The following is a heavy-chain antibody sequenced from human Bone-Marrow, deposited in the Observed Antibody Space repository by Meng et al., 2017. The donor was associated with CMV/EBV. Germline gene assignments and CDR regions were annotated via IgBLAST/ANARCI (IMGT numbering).Heavy chain of an antibody. D-gene: IGHD2-8*01. CDR2: ISYDGSNK. Sequence: GESLKISCAASGFTFSSYAMHWVRQAPGKGLEWVAVISYDGSNKYYADFVKGRFTISRDNSKNTLYLQMNTLRSDDTAVYYCAREKWGSYYSCYSGMDDWGQGTTVTVSS. CDR3: AREKWGSYYSCYSGMDD. CDR1: GFTFSSYA. J-gene: IGHJ6*02. V-gene: IGHV3-30-3*01.